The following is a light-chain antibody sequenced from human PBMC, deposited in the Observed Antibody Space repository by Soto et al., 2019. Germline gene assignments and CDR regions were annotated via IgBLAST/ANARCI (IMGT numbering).Light chain of an antibody. J-gene: IGKJ3*01. Sequence: EIVMTQSPSTLSVSPGERATLSCRASQSVSSNFAWYQQKPGQAPTLLIYGSSTRAAGIPARFSGSGSGTEFTITISSLQSEDFAVYYCQQYNNWPPFTFGPGTKVDIK. CDR3: QQYNNWPPFT. CDR2: GSS. V-gene: IGKV3-15*01. CDR1: QSVSSN.